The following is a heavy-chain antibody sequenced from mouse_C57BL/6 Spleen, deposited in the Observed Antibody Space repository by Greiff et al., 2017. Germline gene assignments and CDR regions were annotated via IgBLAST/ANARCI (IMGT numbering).Heavy chain of an antibody. D-gene: IGHD4-1*02. Sequence: EVKLMESGGGLVKPGGSLKLSCAASGFTFSDYGMHWVRQAPEKGLEWVAYISSGSSTIYYADTVKGRFTISRDNAKNTLFLQMTSLRSEDTAMYYCARLNWDEDFDYWGQGTTLTVSS. CDR3: ARLNWDEDFDY. CDR2: ISSGSSTI. CDR1: GFTFSDYG. J-gene: IGHJ2*01. V-gene: IGHV5-17*01.